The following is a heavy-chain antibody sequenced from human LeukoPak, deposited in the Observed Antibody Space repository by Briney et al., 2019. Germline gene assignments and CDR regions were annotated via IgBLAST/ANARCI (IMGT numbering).Heavy chain of an antibody. V-gene: IGHV4-4*02. Sequence: PSGTLSLTCGVSGGSITTTNYWSWVRQSPGRGLKWIGEISLSGYTGFNPSLRGRVTMSLDESKNHLSLTLTSVTAADTAIYYCSRESGPYSPFGHWGQGIQVTVTT. CDR2: ISLSGYT. J-gene: IGHJ4*02. CDR1: GGSITTTNY. D-gene: IGHD1-26*01. CDR3: SRESGPYSPFGH.